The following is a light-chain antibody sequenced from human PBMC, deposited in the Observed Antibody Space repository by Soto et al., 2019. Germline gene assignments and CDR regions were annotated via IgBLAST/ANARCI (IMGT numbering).Light chain of an antibody. J-gene: IGKJ1*01. CDR3: QQYGSSPKT. CDR2: GAS. Sequence: IVLTQSPGTLSLSPGERGPLSCRASQTVIHNYLAWHQQKPGQAPRLLIYGASSRATGIPARFSGSGSGTDFTLTINRLEPEDFALYYCQQYGSSPKTFGQGTKVDIK. V-gene: IGKV3-20*01. CDR1: QTVIHNY.